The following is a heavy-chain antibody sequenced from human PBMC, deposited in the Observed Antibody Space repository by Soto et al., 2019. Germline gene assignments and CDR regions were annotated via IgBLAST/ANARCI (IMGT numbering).Heavy chain of an antibody. V-gene: IGHV4-59*08. CDR1: GGSIGSSY. CDR2: LYYSGTT. Sequence: SETLSLTCTVSGGSIGSSYWSWIRQPPGKGLEWIGCLYYSGTTNYNPSLKSRVTISGDTSKNQFSLKLNSVTAADTAVYYCARHLLYYDILNPFDPWAQGTLVTVSS. CDR3: ARHLLYYDILNPFDP. D-gene: IGHD3-9*01. J-gene: IGHJ5*02.